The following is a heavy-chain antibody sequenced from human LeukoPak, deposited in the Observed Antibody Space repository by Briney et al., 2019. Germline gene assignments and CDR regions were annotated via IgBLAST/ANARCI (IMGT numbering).Heavy chain of an antibody. CDR1: GYTFTGYY. D-gene: IGHD3-10*01. Sequence: ASVKVSCKASGYTFTGYYMYWVRQAPGQGLEWMGWINPNSGGTNYAQRFQGRVTMTRDTSISTAYMELSRLRSDDTAVYYCASGITMVRGVKGYFDYWGQGTLVTVSS. CDR2: INPNSGGT. J-gene: IGHJ4*02. V-gene: IGHV1-2*02. CDR3: ASGITMVRGVKGYFDY.